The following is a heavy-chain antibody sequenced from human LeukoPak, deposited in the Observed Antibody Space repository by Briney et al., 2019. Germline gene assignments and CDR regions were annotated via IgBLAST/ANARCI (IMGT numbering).Heavy chain of an antibody. CDR1: GYTFTGYY. D-gene: IGHD3-10*01. J-gene: IGHJ4*02. CDR2: INPNSGGT. V-gene: IGHV1-2*02. Sequence: GASVKVSCKASGYTFTGYYMHWVRQAPGQGLEWMGWINPNSGGTNYAQKFQGRVTMTRDTSISTAYMELRSLRSDDTAVYYCARGRGEIVLWFGELNDYWGQGTLVTVSS. CDR3: ARGRGEIVLWFGELNDY.